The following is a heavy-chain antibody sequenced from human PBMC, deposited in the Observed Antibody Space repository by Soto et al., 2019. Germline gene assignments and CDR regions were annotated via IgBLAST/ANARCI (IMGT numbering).Heavy chain of an antibody. D-gene: IGHD3-10*01. CDR3: ARGPRITMVRGVIPYFDY. CDR2: INHSGST. CDR1: GGSFSGYY. J-gene: IGHJ4*02. V-gene: IGHV4-34*01. Sequence: PSETLSLTCAVYGGSFSGYYWSWIRQPPGKGLEWIGEINHSGSTNYNPSLKSRVTISVDTSKNQFSLKLSSVTAADTAVYYCARGPRITMVRGVIPYFDYWGQGTLVTVSS.